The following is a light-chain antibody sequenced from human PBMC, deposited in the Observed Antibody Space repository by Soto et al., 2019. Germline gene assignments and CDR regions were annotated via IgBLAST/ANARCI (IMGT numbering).Light chain of an antibody. CDR1: QTVSRS. Sequence: EVELRHSPATLSVSRWERATLSCRASQTVSRSLAWYQQRPGQAPRLLIYGASSRATGIPDRFSGSGSGTDFTLTISSLQPEDVATYYCQKYNTAPLTFGGGTKVDIK. CDR3: QKYNTAPLT. J-gene: IGKJ4*01. V-gene: IGKV3D-15*01. CDR2: GAS.